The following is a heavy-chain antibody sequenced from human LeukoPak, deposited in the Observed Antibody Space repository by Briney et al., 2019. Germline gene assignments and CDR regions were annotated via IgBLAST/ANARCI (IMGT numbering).Heavy chain of an antibody. CDR2: IYYSGST. Sequence: PSETLSLTCTVSGGSISSGGYYWRWIRQHPGKGLEWIGYIYYSGSTYYNPSLKSRVTISVDTSKNQFSLKLSSGTAADTAVYYCAASSDFHWFDPWGQGTLVTVSS. CDR3: AASSDFHWFDP. CDR1: GGSISSGGYY. J-gene: IGHJ5*02. V-gene: IGHV4-31*03.